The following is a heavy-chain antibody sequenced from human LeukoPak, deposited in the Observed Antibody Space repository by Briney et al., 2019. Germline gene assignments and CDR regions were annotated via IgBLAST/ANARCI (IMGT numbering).Heavy chain of an antibody. CDR3: ARGLGDGSDL. CDR2: INHSGST. J-gene: IGHJ2*01. CDR1: VGSFSGYY. V-gene: IGHV4-34*01. D-gene: IGHD3-16*01. Sequence: PSETLSLTCAVYVGSFSGYYWSWIRQPPWKGLEWIGEINHSGSTNYNPSLKSRVTISVDTSKNQFSLKLSSVTAADTAVYYCARGLGDGSDLWGRGTLVTVSS.